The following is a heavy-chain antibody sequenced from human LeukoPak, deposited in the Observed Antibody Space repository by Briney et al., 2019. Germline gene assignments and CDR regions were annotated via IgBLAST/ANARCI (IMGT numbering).Heavy chain of an antibody. CDR3: ARHFASYGWESLRTFEY. V-gene: IGHV4-39*01. CDR1: GGSMRHPDLF. J-gene: IGHJ4*02. CDR2: VYYSGST. D-gene: IGHD6-19*01. Sequence: PSETLSLTCTVSGGSMRHPDLFWGWIRQSPAKGLEWIGTVYYSGSTYYNPSLKSRVDISVDTSRNQFSLFLRSVTATDTATYYCARHFASYGWESLRTFEYWGQGVLVTVSS.